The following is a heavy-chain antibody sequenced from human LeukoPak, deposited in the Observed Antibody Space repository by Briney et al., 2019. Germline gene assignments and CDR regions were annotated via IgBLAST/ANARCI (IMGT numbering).Heavy chain of an antibody. J-gene: IGHJ4*02. CDR3: AREWCRGDSCYRIFDY. Sequence: PGESLRLSCSASGFHFSRHWMSCVRQATGKGREGVANITQGGSEKYYVGSVKGRFTISRDNAKNSLYLQMNSLRAEDTAVYYCAREWCRGDSCYRIFDYWGQGTLVTVSS. V-gene: IGHV3-7*05. D-gene: IGHD2-15*01. CDR2: ITQGGSEK. CDR1: GFHFSRHW.